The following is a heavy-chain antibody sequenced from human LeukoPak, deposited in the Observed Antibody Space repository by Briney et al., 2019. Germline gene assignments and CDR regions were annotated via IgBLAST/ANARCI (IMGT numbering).Heavy chain of an antibody. Sequence: TGGSLRLSRAASGFTFSNYWMHWVRQPPGEGLVWVSRISADGSSTTYADSVKGRFTISRDNAKNTLYLQMNSLRVEDTAVYYCAVYIVAHYGMDVWGQGTTVTVSS. CDR1: GFTFSNYW. D-gene: IGHD5-12*01. CDR3: AVYIVAHYGMDV. CDR2: ISADGSST. V-gene: IGHV3-74*01. J-gene: IGHJ6*02.